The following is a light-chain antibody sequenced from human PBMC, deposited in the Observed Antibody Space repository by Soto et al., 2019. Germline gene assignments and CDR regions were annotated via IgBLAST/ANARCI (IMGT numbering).Light chain of an antibody. CDR3: QHYDNWPPRT. CDR2: GAS. Sequence: EIVMTLAPATLSVSPGERATRSCRASQSISTNLAWYQQRPGQAPRLLIYGASTRATGISVRFSGSGSGTEFTLTISSLQSEDFAVYYCQHYDNWPPRTFGQGTKADIK. CDR1: QSISTN. V-gene: IGKV3-15*01. J-gene: IGKJ1*01.